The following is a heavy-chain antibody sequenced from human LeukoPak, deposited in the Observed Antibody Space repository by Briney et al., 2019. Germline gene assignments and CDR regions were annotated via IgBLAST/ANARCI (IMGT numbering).Heavy chain of an antibody. CDR3: ARDYRVIAVEDATQEYFFQGMDV. Sequence: SETLSLTCAVYGGSFSGYYWSWIRQPPGKGLEWIGEINHSGSTNYNPSLKSRVTISVDTSKNQFSLKLSSVTAADTAVYYCARDYRVIAVEDATQEYFFQGMDVWGQGTTVTVSS. D-gene: IGHD2-15*01. V-gene: IGHV4-34*01. CDR1: GGSFSGYY. J-gene: IGHJ6*02. CDR2: INHSGST.